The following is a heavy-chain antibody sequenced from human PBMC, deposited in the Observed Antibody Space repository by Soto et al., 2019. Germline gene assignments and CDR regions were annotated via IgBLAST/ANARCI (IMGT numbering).Heavy chain of an antibody. J-gene: IGHJ4*02. Sequence: QVQLQESGPGLVKPSQTLSLTCTVSGGSISSGGYYWNWIRQPPGKGLEWVGYIYYSGSTYYNPSLKSRVTISVDTSKNQFSLKLSSVAAADTAVYYCARGTVEGDSDYWGQGTLVTVSS. CDR3: ARGTVEGDSDY. CDR2: IYYSGST. D-gene: IGHD4-17*01. CDR1: GGSISSGGYY. V-gene: IGHV4-30-4*01.